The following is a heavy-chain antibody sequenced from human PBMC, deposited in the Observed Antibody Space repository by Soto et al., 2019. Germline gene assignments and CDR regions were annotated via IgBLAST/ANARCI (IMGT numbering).Heavy chain of an antibody. J-gene: IGHJ4*02. Sequence: EVQLVESGGGLVKPGGSLRLSCAASGFTFSNAWMNWVRQAPGKGLEWVGRIKSKTDGGTTDYAAPVKGRFTISRDDSKNTLYLQMNSLKTEDTAVYYCTAKDYYDSSGPGDYWGQGTLVTVSS. D-gene: IGHD3-22*01. CDR2: IKSKTDGGTT. V-gene: IGHV3-15*07. CDR1: GFTFSNAW. CDR3: TAKDYYDSSGPGDY.